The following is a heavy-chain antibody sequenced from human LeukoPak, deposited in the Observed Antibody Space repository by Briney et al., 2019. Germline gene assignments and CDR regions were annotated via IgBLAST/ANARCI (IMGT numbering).Heavy chain of an antibody. Sequence: GGSLRLSCAASGFTFSSYAMSWVRQAPGKGLEWISAISGSGGSTYYADSVKGRFTISRDNSKNTLYLQMNSLRAEDTAVYYCARESSLYSYGYWGQGTLVTVSS. V-gene: IGHV3-23*01. D-gene: IGHD5-18*01. CDR3: ARESSLYSYGY. CDR1: GFTFSSYA. J-gene: IGHJ4*02. CDR2: ISGSGGST.